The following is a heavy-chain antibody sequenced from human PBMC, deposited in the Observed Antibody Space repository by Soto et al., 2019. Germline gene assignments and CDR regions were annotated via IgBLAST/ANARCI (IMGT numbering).Heavy chain of an antibody. D-gene: IGHD2-8*01. CDR3: AREGARGYCTNGVCPTDFYYYGMDV. Sequence: ASVKVSCKASGGTFTGYYMHWVRQAPGQGLEWMGWINPNSGGTNYAQKFQGWVTMTRDTSISTAYMELSRLRSDDTAVYYCAREGARGYCTNGVCPTDFYYYGMDVWGQGTTVTVSS. CDR2: INPNSGGT. J-gene: IGHJ6*02. V-gene: IGHV1-2*04. CDR1: GGTFTGYY.